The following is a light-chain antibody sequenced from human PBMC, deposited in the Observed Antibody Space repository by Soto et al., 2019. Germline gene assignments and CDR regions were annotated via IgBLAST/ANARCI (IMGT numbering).Light chain of an antibody. CDR2: DVS. V-gene: IGLV2-14*01. CDR3: SSYTSSSTLV. Sequence: QSALTQPASVSGSPGQSITISCTGTSSDVGGYNYVSWYQQHPGKAPKLMIYDVSNRPSGVSNRFSGFKSGNTASLTISGLQAEYEAAYYCSSYTSSSTLVFGGGTKVTVL. CDR1: SSDVGGYNY. J-gene: IGLJ2*01.